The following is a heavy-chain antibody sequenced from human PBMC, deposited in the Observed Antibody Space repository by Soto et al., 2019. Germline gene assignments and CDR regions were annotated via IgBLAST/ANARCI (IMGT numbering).Heavy chain of an antibody. V-gene: IGHV3-74*01. J-gene: IGHJ5*02. CDR2: TNSDGSIT. CDR3: ARNSMSA. D-gene: IGHD4-4*01. Sequence: VQLVESGGGLVQPGGSLGLSCAASGFAFSSYWMHWVRQAPGKGLVWVSLTNSDGSITNYADSVKGRFTISRDNAKNTLYLQMNSLRAEDTHVYYCARNSMSAWGQGTLVTVSS. CDR1: GFAFSSYW.